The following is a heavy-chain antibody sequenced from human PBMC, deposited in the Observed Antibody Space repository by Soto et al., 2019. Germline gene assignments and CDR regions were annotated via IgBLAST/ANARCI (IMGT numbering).Heavy chain of an antibody. J-gene: IGHJ4*02. Sequence: GASVKVSCKASGGTFSSYAISWVRQAPGQGLEWMGGIIPIFGTANYAQKFQGRVTITADKSTSTAYMELSSLRSEDTAVYYCARGGITGTTAQIDYWGQGTLVTVSS. D-gene: IGHD1-7*01. V-gene: IGHV1-69*06. CDR3: ARGGITGTTAQIDY. CDR2: IIPIFGTA. CDR1: GGTFSSYA.